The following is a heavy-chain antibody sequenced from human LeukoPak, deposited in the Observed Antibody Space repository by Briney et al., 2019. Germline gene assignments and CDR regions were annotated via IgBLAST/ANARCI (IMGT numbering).Heavy chain of an antibody. CDR2: ISSNGGST. J-gene: IGHJ4*02. V-gene: IGHV3-64*01. CDR3: ARVQYYYGSGASRAFDI. D-gene: IGHD3-10*01. Sequence: GGPLRLSCAASGFTFSSYAMHWVRQAPGKGLEYVSAISSNGGSTYYANSVKGRFTISRDNSKNTLYLQMGSLRAEDMAVYYCARVQYYYGSGASRAFDIWGQGTLVTVSS. CDR1: GFTFSSYA.